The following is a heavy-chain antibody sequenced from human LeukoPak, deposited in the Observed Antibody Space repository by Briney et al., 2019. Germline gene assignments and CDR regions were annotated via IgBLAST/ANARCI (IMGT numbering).Heavy chain of an antibody. CDR3: AREYDSSGFGLKEEPTDAFDI. CDR1: GGSFSGYY. V-gene: IGHV4-34*01. D-gene: IGHD3-22*01. CDR2: INHSGST. J-gene: IGHJ3*02. Sequence: SETLSLTCAVYGGSFSGYYWSWIRQPPGKGLEWIGEINHSGSTNYNPSLKSRVTISVDTSKNQFSLKLSSVTAADTAVYYCAREYDSSGFGLKEEPTDAFDIWGQGTMVTVSS.